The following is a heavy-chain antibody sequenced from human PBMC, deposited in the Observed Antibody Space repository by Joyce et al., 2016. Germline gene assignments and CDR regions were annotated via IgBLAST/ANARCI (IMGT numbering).Heavy chain of an antibody. V-gene: IGHV3-7*04. Sequence: EVQLLESGGGLIQPGGSLRLSCAASGFRFSSYWMSWLRQTPGRGLGGVAKINQDGSEEYYVDSLQGRFTISRDNAENSLFLQMNNLRDEDTAVYYCARGYSTSSPGFWGQGTRVTVSS. CDR3: ARGYSTSSPGF. J-gene: IGHJ4*02. CDR1: GFRFSSYW. CDR2: INQDGSEE. D-gene: IGHD4-11*01.